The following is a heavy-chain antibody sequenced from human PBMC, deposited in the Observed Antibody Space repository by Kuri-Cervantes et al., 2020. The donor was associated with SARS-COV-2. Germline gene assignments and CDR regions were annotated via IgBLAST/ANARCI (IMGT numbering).Heavy chain of an antibody. Sequence: GESLKISCAASGFTFSNSWMSWVRQAPGKGLEWVANIKYDGSEKYYVDSVKGRFIISRDNAKNSVYLQMNSLRDADTAVYYCTRGGYTSALSRQNWFDPWGQGTRSPSPQ. CDR3: TRGGYTSALSRQNWFDP. V-gene: IGHV3-7*03. D-gene: IGHD6-19*01. J-gene: IGHJ5*02. CDR2: IKYDGSEK. CDR1: GFTFSNSW.